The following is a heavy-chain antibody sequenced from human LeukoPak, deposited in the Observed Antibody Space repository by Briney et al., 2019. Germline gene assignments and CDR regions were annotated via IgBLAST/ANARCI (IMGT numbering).Heavy chain of an antibody. D-gene: IGHD6-6*01. CDR3: EAGESSSSYYYYYMDV. V-gene: IGHV4-34*01. J-gene: IGHJ6*03. CDR2: INHSGST. CDR1: GGSFSGYY. Sequence: SETLSLTCAVYGGSFSGYYWSWIRQPPGKGLEWIGEINHSGSTNYNPSLKSRVTISVDTSKNQFSLKLSSVTAADTAVYYCEAGESSSSYYYYYMDVWGKGTTVTVSS.